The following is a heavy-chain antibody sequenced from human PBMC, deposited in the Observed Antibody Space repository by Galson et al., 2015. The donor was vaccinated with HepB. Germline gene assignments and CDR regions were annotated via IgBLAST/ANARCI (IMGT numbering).Heavy chain of an antibody. CDR1: GFTFSSYS. Sequence: SLRLSCAASGFTFSSYSMNWVRQAPGKGLEWVSYISSSSSPIYYADSVKGRFNISRDNAKNSLYLQMNSLRAEDTAVYYCARGGATKGDYWGQGTLVTVSS. D-gene: IGHD5-24*01. V-gene: IGHV3-48*01. CDR3: ARGGATKGDY. J-gene: IGHJ4*02. CDR2: ISSSSSPI.